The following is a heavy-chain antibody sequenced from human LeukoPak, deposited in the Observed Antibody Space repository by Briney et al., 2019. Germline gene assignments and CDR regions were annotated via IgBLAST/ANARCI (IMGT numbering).Heavy chain of an antibody. CDR1: GLRFSDYW. J-gene: IGHJ4*02. Sequence: GGPLTLSCTPSGLRFSDYWMTWLRQATGRGLEGLSNIKRDGSEKYYPDSVKGRFTISRENAKNSLYLQMNSMRVEDTAVYYCTRDLNHDSSGWGQGTLVTVSS. CDR3: TRDLNHDSSG. D-gene: IGHD3-22*01. V-gene: IGHV3-7*01. CDR2: IKRDGSEK.